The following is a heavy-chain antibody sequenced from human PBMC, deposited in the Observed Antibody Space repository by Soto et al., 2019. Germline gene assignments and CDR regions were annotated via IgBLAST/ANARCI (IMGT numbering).Heavy chain of an antibody. V-gene: IGHV4-31*03. Sequence: QVQLQESGPGLVKPSQTLSLTCTVSGGSISSGGYYWSWIRQHPGTGLEWIGYIYYSGSTYYNPSLKSRVTISVDTSKNQFSLKLSSVTAADTAVYYCARAAERGYSYGDFDYWGQGTLVTVSS. CDR1: GGSISSGGYY. J-gene: IGHJ4*02. CDR3: ARAAERGYSYGDFDY. CDR2: IYYSGST. D-gene: IGHD5-18*01.